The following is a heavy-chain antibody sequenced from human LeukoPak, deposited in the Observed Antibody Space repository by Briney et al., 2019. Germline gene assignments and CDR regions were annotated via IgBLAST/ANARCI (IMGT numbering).Heavy chain of an antibody. CDR1: GFTFGGYT. CDR2: ISSSLNM. Sequence: PGGSLRLSCVASGFTFGGYTINWVRLAPGKGLEWVSSISSSLNMYFAESVKGRFTISRDSARNSVSLQLNSLRVEDTAVYYCARDAGIDAFDIWGQGTVVTVSS. CDR3: ARDAGIDAFDI. J-gene: IGHJ3*02. V-gene: IGHV3-21*01.